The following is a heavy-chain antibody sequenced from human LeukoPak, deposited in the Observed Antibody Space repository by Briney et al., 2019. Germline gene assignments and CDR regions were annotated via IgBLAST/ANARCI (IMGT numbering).Heavy chain of an antibody. J-gene: IGHJ4*02. D-gene: IGHD5-18*01. CDR2: ISWDAGRT. CDR1: GFTFDYYT. Sequence: GGSLRLSCAASGFTFDYYTMHWVRQAPGKGLEWVSLISWDAGRTYYADSVKGRFTISRDNSKNSLYLQMNSLRTEDTALYYCAKADTTLDPFDHWGQGTLVTVSS. CDR3: AKADTTLDPFDH. V-gene: IGHV3-43*01.